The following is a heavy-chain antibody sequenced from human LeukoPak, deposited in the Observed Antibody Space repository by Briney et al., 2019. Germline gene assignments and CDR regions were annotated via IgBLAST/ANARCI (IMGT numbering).Heavy chain of an antibody. CDR1: GGSISSGNR. Sequence: PSGTLSLTCAVSGGSISSGNRWSWVRQPPGKGLEWIGEFYDGWSTNYNPSLKSRVTISVDKSNNQFYLKLNSVTAADTAVYYCARHQVGANTFDYWGQGTLVTVSS. D-gene: IGHD1-26*01. CDR2: FYDGWST. J-gene: IGHJ4*02. CDR3: ARHQVGANTFDY. V-gene: IGHV4-4*02.